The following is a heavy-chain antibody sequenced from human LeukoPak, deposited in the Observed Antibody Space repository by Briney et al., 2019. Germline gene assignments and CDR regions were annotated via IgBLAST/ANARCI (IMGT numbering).Heavy chain of an antibody. D-gene: IGHD6-19*01. CDR1: GFTFSDYY. CDR2: ISSSGGTI. V-gene: IGHV3-11*04. CDR3: AGYSSGWFGAFHI. J-gene: IGHJ3*02. Sequence: GGSLRLSCAASGFTFSDYYMNWIRQAPGKGLEWISYISSSGGTIYYADSVKGRFTISRDNAKNSLYLQMNSLRAEDTAVYYCAGYSSGWFGAFHIWAKGQWSPSLQ.